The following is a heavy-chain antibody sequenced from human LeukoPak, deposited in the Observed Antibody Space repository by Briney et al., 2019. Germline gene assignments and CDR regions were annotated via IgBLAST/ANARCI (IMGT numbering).Heavy chain of an antibody. V-gene: IGHV3-33*01. J-gene: IGHJ3*02. CDR3: ARDPSVMVYAIRAFDI. Sequence: GGSLRLSCAASGFTFSSYGMHWVRQAPGKGLEWVAVIWYDGSNKYYADSVKGRFTISRDNSKSTLYLQMNSLRAEDTAVYYCARDPSVMVYAIRAFDIWGQGTMVTVSS. CDR2: IWYDGSNK. CDR1: GFTFSSYG. D-gene: IGHD2-8*01.